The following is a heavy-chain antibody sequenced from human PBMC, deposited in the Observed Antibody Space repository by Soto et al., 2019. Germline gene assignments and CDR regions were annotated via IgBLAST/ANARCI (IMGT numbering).Heavy chain of an antibody. V-gene: IGHV1-69*02. CDR1: GGTFSSYT. Sequence: QVQLVQSGAEVKKPGSSVKVSCKASGGTFSSYTISWVRQAPGQGLEWMGRIIPILGIANYAQKFQGRVTITADKSTSTAYMELSSLRSEDTAVYYCAGAFGYYGSGSLFDPWGQGTLVTVSS. D-gene: IGHD3-10*01. CDR2: IIPILGIA. CDR3: AGAFGYYGSGSLFDP. J-gene: IGHJ5*02.